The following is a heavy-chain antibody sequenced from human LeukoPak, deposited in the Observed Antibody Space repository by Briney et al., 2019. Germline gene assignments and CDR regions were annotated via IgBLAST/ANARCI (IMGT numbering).Heavy chain of an antibody. CDR1: GFTFDDYG. J-gene: IGHJ4*02. V-gene: IGHV3-23*01. CDR2: ISGSGGST. CDR3: AKEDDSSGYYPSYFDY. D-gene: IGHD3-22*01. Sequence: PGGSLRLSCAASGFTFDDYGMSWVRQAPGKGLEWVSAISGSGGSTYYADSVKGRFTISRDNSKNTLYLQMNSLRAEDTAVYYCAKEDDSSGYYPSYFDYWGQGTLVTVSS.